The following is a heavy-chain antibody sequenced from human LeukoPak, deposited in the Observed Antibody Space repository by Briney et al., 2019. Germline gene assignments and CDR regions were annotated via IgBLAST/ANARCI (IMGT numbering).Heavy chain of an antibody. V-gene: IGHV3-30*01. CDR2: ISYDGSNK. Sequence: GGSLRLSCAASGFTFSSYAMHWVRQAPGKGLEWVAVISYDGSNKYYADSVKGRFTISRDNSKNTLYLQMNSLRAEDMAVYYCARDRSHYDSSGYYDYWGQGTLVTVSS. J-gene: IGHJ4*02. D-gene: IGHD3-22*01. CDR3: ARDRSHYDSSGYYDY. CDR1: GFTFSSYA.